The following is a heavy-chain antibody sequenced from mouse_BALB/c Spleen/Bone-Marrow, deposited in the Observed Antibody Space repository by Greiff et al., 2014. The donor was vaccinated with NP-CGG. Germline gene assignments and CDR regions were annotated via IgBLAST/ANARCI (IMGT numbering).Heavy chain of an antibody. CDR3: ARITTATGAMDY. CDR1: GFSLTNYG. J-gene: IGHJ4*01. CDR2: IWADGST. Sequence: VQLQQSGPGLMAPSQSLSITCTVSGFSLTNYGVHWVRQPPGKGLEWLGVIWADGSTNYNSALMSRLSISKDNSKSQVFFKMNSLQTDDTAMYYCARITTATGAMDYWGQGTSVTVSS. V-gene: IGHV2-9*02. D-gene: IGHD1-2*01.